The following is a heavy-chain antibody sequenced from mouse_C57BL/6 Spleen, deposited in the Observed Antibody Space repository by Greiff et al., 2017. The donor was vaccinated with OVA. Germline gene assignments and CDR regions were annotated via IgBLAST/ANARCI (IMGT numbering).Heavy chain of an antibody. Sequence: VQLQQSGAELVKPGASVKMSCKASGYTFTSYWITWVKQRPGQGLEWIGDIYPGSGSTNYNEKFKSKATLTVDTSSSTAYMQLSSLTSEDSAVYYCARPSTLRGYAMDYWGQGTSVTVSS. D-gene: IGHD2-1*01. CDR1: GYTFTSYW. V-gene: IGHV1-55*01. CDR2: IYPGSGST. J-gene: IGHJ4*01. CDR3: ARPSTLRGYAMDY.